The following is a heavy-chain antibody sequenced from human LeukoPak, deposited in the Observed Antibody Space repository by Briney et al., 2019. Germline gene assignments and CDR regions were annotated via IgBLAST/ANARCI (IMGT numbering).Heavy chain of an antibody. J-gene: IGHJ5*02. V-gene: IGHV1-69*04. CDR3: ARDSHPVPAASGSWFDP. CDR1: GGTFSSYA. CDR2: IIPIFGIA. Sequence: ASVKVSCTASGGTFSSYAISWVRQAPGQGLEWMGRIIPIFGIANYAQKFQGRVTITADKSTSTAYMELSSLRSEDTAVYYCARDSHPVPAASGSWFDPWGQGTLVTVSS. D-gene: IGHD2-2*01.